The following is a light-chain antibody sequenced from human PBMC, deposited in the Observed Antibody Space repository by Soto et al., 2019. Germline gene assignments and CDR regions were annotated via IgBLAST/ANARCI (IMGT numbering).Light chain of an antibody. J-gene: IGLJ2*01. V-gene: IGLV2-14*01. CDR1: SADIGNYNY. CDR3: SSYTTSDTLV. CDR2: EVS. Sequence: QLVLTQPASVSGSPGQSITISCTGTSADIGNYNYVSWYQHHPGKAPKLMIYEVSDRPSGVADRFSGSKSGNTASLTISGLQAEDEADYYCSSYTTSDTLVFGGGTKLTVL.